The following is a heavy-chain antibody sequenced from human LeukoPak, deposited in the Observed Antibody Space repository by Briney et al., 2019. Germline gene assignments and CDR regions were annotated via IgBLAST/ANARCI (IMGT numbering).Heavy chain of an antibody. D-gene: IGHD1-26*01. J-gene: IGHJ4*02. CDR1: GFTFSSYA. V-gene: IGHV3-23*01. Sequence: GGSLRLSRAASGFTFSSYAMSWVRQAPGKGLEWVSAVSGSGGSTYYADSVKGRFTISRDKSKNTLYLQMNSLRAEDTAVYYCAKDRGTTTSDYWGQGTLVTVSS. CDR3: AKDRGTTTSDY. CDR2: VSGSGGST.